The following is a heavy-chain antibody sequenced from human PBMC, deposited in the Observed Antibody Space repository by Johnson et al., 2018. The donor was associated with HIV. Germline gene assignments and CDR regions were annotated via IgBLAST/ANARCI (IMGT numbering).Heavy chain of an antibody. Sequence: VQLVESGGGVVQPGGSLRLSCAASGFTFSSYAMSWVRQAPGKGLEWVSGISGSGGSRNYADSVKGRFTISRDNSKNTLYLQMNSLRAEDTAVYYCAKGTYYYDSSGYNDAFDMWGQGTMVTVSS. J-gene: IGHJ3*02. CDR3: AKGTYYYDSSGYNDAFDM. CDR1: GFTFSSYA. CDR2: ISGSGGSR. D-gene: IGHD3-22*01. V-gene: IGHV3-23*04.